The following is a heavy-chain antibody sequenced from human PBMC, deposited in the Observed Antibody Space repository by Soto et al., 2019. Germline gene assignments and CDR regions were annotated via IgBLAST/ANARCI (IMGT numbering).Heavy chain of an antibody. CDR3: ARGDYPRY. CDR2: IGPSGNI. D-gene: IGHD1-26*01. CDR1: GFSLSSYG. J-gene: IGHJ4*02. V-gene: IGHV3-21*01. Sequence: EVQLVESGGGLVRPGGSLRLSCAASGFSLSSYGMNWVHQAPGKRLEWVSSIGPSGNIYHADSVKGRLTISRDTAQNLVFLQMNSLAAEDTAVYYCARGDYPRYWGQGTLVTVSS.